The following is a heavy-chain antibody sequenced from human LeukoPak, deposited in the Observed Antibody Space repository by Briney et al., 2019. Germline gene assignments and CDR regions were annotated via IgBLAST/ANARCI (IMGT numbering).Heavy chain of an antibody. CDR2: IIPIFGTA. J-gene: IGHJ6*03. D-gene: IGHD1-26*01. CDR1: GGTFSSYA. CDR3: ARERGISGSYYYYYYYYMDV. V-gene: IGHV1-69*06. Sequence: SVKVSCKASGGTFSSYAISWVRQAPGQGLEWMGGIIPIFGTANYAQKFQGRVTITADKSTSTAYMELSSLRSEDTAVYYCARERGISGSYYYYYYYYMDVWGKGTTVTVSS.